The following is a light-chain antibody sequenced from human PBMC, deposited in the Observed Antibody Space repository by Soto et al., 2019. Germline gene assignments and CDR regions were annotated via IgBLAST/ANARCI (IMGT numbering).Light chain of an antibody. J-gene: IGLJ1*01. CDR1: SSNIGSNY. CDR3: AASDASLGV. CDR2: RNN. V-gene: IGLV1-47*01. Sequence: QSVLTQPPSASGSPGQRVTISCSGSSSNIGSNYVYWYQQLPGTAPKLLIYRNNQRPSGVPDRFSGSKSGTSASLAISGLRSEDEADYYCAASDASLGVFGTGTKVTV.